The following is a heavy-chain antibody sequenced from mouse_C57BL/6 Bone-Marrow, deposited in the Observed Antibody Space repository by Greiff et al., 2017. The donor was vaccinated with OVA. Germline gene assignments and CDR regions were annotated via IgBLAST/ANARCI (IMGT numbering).Heavy chain of an antibody. D-gene: IGHD1-1*01. J-gene: IGHJ2*01. CDR3: ARGGLRYYFDY. CDR1: GFTFSSYA. CDR2: ISDGGSYT. Sequence: EVQVVESGGGLVKPGGSLKLSCAASGFTFSSYAMSWVRQTPEKRLEWVATISDGGSYTYYPDNVKGRFTISRDNAKNNLYLQMSHLQSADTAMYDCARGGLRYYFDYWGQGTTLTVSS. V-gene: IGHV5-4*01.